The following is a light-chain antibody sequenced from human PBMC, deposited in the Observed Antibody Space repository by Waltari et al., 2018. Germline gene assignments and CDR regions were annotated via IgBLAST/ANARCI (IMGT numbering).Light chain of an antibody. Sequence: DVVMTQSPLSLPVTLGQPASISCRSSQSLVNIFGNTYLNWFQQRPGQGPRRLIYDVSNRDSGVPERFSGSGSVTDFTLKISRVEADDVGIYYCMQGTHWPPTFGQGTKLEIK. CDR3: MQGTHWPPT. J-gene: IGKJ2*01. CDR2: DVS. CDR1: QSLVNIFGNTY. V-gene: IGKV2-30*01.